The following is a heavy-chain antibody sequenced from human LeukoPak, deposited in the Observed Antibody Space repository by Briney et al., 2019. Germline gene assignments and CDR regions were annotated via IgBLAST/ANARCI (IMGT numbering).Heavy chain of an antibody. D-gene: IGHD1-14*01. CDR3: AREKGRSTGFGFDY. CDR1: GFTFSSYG. V-gene: IGHV3-33*01. Sequence: PGGSLRLSCAASGFTFSSYGMHWVRQAPGKGLEWVAVIWYDGSNKCYADSVKGRFTISRDNSKNTLYLQMNSLRAEDTAVYYCAREKGRSTGFGFDYWGQGTLVTVSS. J-gene: IGHJ4*02. CDR2: IWYDGSNK.